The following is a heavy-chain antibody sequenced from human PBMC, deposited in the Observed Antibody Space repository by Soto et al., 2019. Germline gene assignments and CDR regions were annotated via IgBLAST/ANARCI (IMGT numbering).Heavy chain of an antibody. J-gene: IGHJ6*02. CDR2: IYPGDSDT. V-gene: IGHV5-51*01. CDR1: GYSFTSYW. Sequence: GESLKISCKGSGYSFTSYWIGWVRQMPGKGLEWVGIIYPGDSDTRYSPSFQGQVTISADKSISTAYLQWSSLKASDTAMYYCAKTSVVVAATSADYYYYGMDVWGQGTTVTVSS. D-gene: IGHD2-15*01. CDR3: AKTSVVVAATSADYYYYGMDV.